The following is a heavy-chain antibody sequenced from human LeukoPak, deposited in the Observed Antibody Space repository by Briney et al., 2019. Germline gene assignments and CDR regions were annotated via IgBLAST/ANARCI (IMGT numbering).Heavy chain of an antibody. J-gene: IGHJ4*02. CDR2: IIPIFGTA. D-gene: IGHD3-22*01. CDR1: GGTFSSYA. CDR3: AIVVVITGVLFDY. Sequence: SVKVSCKASGGTFSSYAISWVRQAPGQGLEWMGGIIPIFGTANYAQKFQGRVTITADEPTSTAYMELSSLRSEDTAVYYCAIVVVITGVLFDYWGQGTLVTVSS. V-gene: IGHV1-69*01.